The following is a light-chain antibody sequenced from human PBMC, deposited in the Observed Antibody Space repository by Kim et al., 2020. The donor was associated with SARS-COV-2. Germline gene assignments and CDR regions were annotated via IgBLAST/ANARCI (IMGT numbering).Light chain of an antibody. CDR2: AAS. CDR3: QQLNSDPPWT. Sequence: DIQLTQSPSFLSASVGDRVTITCRASQGIRSYLAWYQQKPGKAPKLLINAASTLQSGVPSRFSGSGSGTEFTLTISSLQPEDFATYYCQQLNSDPPWTFGQGTKVDIK. V-gene: IGKV1-9*01. J-gene: IGKJ1*01. CDR1: QGIRSY.